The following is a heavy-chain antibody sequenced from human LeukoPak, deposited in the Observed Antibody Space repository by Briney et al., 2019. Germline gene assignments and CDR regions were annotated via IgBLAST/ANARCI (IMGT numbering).Heavy chain of an antibody. CDR3: AGAEDPGGFDY. V-gene: IGHV4-59*12. Sequence: KTSETLSLTCTVSGGTISSYYWSWIRQPPGKGLEWIGNIYYSGSTNYYPPLKRRTTTTVTTSKNHFSLQLSSVTADDAAVYYCAGAEDPGGFDYWGQGTLVTVSS. J-gene: IGHJ4*02. D-gene: IGHD2-15*01. CDR2: IYYSGST. CDR1: GGTISSYY.